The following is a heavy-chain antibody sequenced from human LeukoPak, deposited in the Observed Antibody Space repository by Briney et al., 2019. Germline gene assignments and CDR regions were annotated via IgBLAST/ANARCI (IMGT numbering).Heavy chain of an antibody. Sequence: SETLSLTCTVSGGSLSSHYWRWIRQPPGKGLEWIGYIYYSGSTNYNPSLKSRVTMSADTSKNQFSLKLSSVTAADTAVYYCARGGWSLDFWGRGTLVTISS. CDR2: IYYSGST. D-gene: IGHD6-19*01. J-gene: IGHJ4*02. CDR3: ARGGWSLDF. V-gene: IGHV4-59*11. CDR1: GGSLSSHY.